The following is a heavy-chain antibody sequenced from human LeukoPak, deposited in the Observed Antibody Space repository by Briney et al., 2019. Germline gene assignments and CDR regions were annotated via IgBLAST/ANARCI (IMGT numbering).Heavy chain of an antibody. CDR1: GGSISSYY. V-gene: IGHV4-59*08. D-gene: IGHD4-23*01. CDR2: IDYSGST. Sequence: SETLSLTCTVSGGSISSYYWSWIRQPPGKGLEWIGYIDYSGSTAYNPSLNGRVAVSLDASKNQFSLRLRSVTAADTAVYYCARLNGGNWGPGILVTVSS. CDR3: ARLNGGN. J-gene: IGHJ4*02.